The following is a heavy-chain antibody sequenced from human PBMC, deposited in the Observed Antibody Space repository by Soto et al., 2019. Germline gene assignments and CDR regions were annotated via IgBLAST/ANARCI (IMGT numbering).Heavy chain of an antibody. CDR2: ISYDGSNK. Sequence: GGSLRLSCAASGFTFSSYAMHWVRQAPGKGLEWVAVISYDGSNKYYADSVKGRFTISRDNSKNTLYLQMNSLRAEDTAVYYCARGVKDLVRLLHYYDSSGYYHYFDYWGQGTLVTVSS. CDR1: GFTFSSYA. D-gene: IGHD3-22*01. CDR3: ARGVKDLVRLLHYYDSSGYYHYFDY. J-gene: IGHJ4*02. V-gene: IGHV3-30-3*01.